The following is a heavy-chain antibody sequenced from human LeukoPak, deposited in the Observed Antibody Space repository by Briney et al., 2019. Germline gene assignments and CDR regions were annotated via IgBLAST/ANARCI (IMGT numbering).Heavy chain of an antibody. CDR2: IRYDGSNK. Sequence: GGSLRLSCAASGSTFSSYGMHWVRQAPGKGLEWVAFIRYDGSNKYYADSVKGRFTISRDNSKNTLYLQMNSLRAEDTAVYYCAKDGIELPAFDIWGQGTMVTVSS. CDR1: GSTFSSYG. CDR3: AKDGIELPAFDI. J-gene: IGHJ3*02. V-gene: IGHV3-30*02. D-gene: IGHD5-12*01.